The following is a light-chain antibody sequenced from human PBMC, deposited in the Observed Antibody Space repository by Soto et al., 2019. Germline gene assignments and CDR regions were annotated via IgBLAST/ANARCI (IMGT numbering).Light chain of an antibody. CDR3: SSYAGSKTLI. Sequence: QSALTQPPSASGSPGQSVTVSCTGTSSDIGAYSFVSWYQQHPGKAPKLMIYEVTKRPSGVPDRFSGSKSGNTASLTVSGLQAEDEADYYCSSYAGSKTLIFGGGTKLTVL. CDR1: SSDIGAYSF. CDR2: EVT. J-gene: IGLJ2*01. V-gene: IGLV2-8*01.